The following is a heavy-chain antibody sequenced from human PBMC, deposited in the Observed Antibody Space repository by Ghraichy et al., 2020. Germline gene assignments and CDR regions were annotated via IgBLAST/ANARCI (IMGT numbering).Heavy chain of an antibody. CDR2: ISSSSSYI. CDR1: GFTFSSYS. CDR3: ARDLELDTAMVTQEYYYYYYGMDV. J-gene: IGHJ6*02. D-gene: IGHD5-18*01. Sequence: GGSLRLSCAASGFTFSSYSMNWVRQAPGKGLEWVSSISSSSSYIYYADSVKGRFTISRDNAKNSLYLQMNSLRAEDTAVYYCARDLELDTAMVTQEYYYYYYGMDVWGQGTTVTVSS. V-gene: IGHV3-21*01.